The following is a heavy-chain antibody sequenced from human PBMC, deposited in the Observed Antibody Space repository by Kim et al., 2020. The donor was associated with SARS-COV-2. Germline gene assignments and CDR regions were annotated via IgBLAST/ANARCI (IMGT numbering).Heavy chain of an antibody. Sequence: GESLKISCKGSGYSFTSYWISWVRQMPGKGLEWMGRIDPSDSYTNYSPSFQGHVTISADKSISTAYLQWSSLKASDTAMYYCASENSGSLLLASEGWGQGTLVTVSS. CDR1: GYSFTSYW. V-gene: IGHV5-10-1*01. D-gene: IGHD1-26*01. CDR2: IDPSDSYT. J-gene: IGHJ4*02. CDR3: ASENSGSLLLASEG.